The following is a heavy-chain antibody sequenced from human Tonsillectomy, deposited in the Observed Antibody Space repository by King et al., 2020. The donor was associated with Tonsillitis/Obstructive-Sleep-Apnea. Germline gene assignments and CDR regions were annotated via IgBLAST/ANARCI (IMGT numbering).Heavy chain of an antibody. V-gene: IGHV3-9*01. Sequence: VQLVESGGGLVQPGRSLRLSCAASGFSFDDYAMHWVRQAPGKGLEWVSGISWNSGGIGYAHSVKGRFTISRDNAKDSLYLQVNSLRAEDTALYYCAKVPDPRGRGWSLDVFDIWGKGTMVPVS. CDR2: ISWNSGGI. J-gene: IGHJ3*02. D-gene: IGHD6-19*01. CDR3: AKVPDPRGRGWSLDVFDI. CDR1: GFSFDDYA.